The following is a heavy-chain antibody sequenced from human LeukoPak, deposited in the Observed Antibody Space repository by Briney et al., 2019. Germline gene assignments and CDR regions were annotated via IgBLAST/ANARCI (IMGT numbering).Heavy chain of an antibody. V-gene: IGHV5-51*01. CDR3: ARLYSSSSGLYYFDY. Sequence: GESLKISCKGSGYSFTSYWIGWVRQMPGKGLEWMGIIYPGDSDTRYSPSFQGQVTISADKSISTAYLQWSSLKASDTAMCYCARLYSSSSGLYYFDYWGQGTLVTVSS. D-gene: IGHD6-6*01. CDR1: GYSFTSYW. CDR2: IYPGDSDT. J-gene: IGHJ4*02.